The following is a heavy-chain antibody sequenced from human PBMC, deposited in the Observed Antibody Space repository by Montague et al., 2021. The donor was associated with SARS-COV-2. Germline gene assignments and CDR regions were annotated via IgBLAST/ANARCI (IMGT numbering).Heavy chain of an antibody. CDR1: GDSISSTYH. CDR3: ARGQQLDFDY. V-gene: IGHV4-4*07. J-gene: IGHJ4*02. Sequence: SETLSLTCTVSGDSISSTYHWSWVRQPAGKGLEWIGRIYISGSTNYNPSLKSRVTMSIDTSKNQFSLKLNSLTAADTAVYYCARGQQLDFDYWGQGTLVTVSS. CDR2: IYISGST. D-gene: IGHD6-13*01.